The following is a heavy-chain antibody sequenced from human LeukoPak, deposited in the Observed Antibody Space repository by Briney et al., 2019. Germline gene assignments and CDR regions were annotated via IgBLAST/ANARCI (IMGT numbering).Heavy chain of an antibody. V-gene: IGHV4-59*01. CDR1: GGSISSYY. Sequence: SETLSLTCTVSGGSISSYYWSWIRQPPGKGLEWIGYIYYSGSTNYNPSLKSRVTISVDTSKNQFSLKLSSVTAADTAVYYCARVPYGDYGSDYYYYYMDVWGKGTTVTVSS. CDR3: ARVPYGDYGSDYYYYYMDV. J-gene: IGHJ6*03. CDR2: IYYSGST. D-gene: IGHD4-17*01.